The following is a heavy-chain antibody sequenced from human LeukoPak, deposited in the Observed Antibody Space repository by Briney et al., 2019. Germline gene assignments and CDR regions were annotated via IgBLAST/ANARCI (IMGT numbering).Heavy chain of an antibody. Sequence: GGSLRLSCAASGFTVSSNYMSWVRQAPGKGLEWVSVIYSGGSTYYADSVKGRFTISGDNSKNTLYLQMNSLRAEDTAVYYCARGPPHSSGWRAFDYWGQGTLVTVSS. CDR3: ARGPPHSSGWRAFDY. CDR2: IYSGGST. J-gene: IGHJ4*02. D-gene: IGHD6-19*01. V-gene: IGHV3-53*01. CDR1: GFTVSSNY.